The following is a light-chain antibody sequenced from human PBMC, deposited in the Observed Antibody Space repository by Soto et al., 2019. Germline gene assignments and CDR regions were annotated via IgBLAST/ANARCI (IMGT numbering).Light chain of an antibody. V-gene: IGKV1-9*01. J-gene: IGKJ1*01. CDR3: QQLDSNPPWT. CDR1: QTIDNY. CDR2: LAS. Sequence: IQLTQSPSSLSASVGDTVTISCRASQTIDNYLAWYQQYPGRAPKLLIYLASTLQSGVPSRFSGRGSGTDFKLTISSLQPEDFATYYCQQLDSNPPWTFGQGTRVEIK.